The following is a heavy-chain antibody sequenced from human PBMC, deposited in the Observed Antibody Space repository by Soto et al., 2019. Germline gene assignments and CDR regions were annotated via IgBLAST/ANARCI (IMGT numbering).Heavy chain of an antibody. Sequence: GGSLRLSCETSGLTFSSYALHWVRQAPGKGLKWVAVVSYDGTYKYYADSVKGRFTISRDNSRNTLYLQMNSLTVENTAVYYCAREGHYSNSSGDYYGNWFDPWGQGTRVTVSS. CDR1: GLTFSSYA. J-gene: IGHJ5*02. D-gene: IGHD3-22*01. V-gene: IGHV3-30*04. CDR2: VSYDGTYK. CDR3: AREGHYSNSSGDYYGNWFDP.